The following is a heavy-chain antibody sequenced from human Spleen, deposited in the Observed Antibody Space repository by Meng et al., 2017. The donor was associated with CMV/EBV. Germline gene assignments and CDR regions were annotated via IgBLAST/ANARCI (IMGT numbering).Heavy chain of an antibody. Sequence: GGSLRLSCAASGFSFRSYWMSWVRQAPGKGLEWVGRIKSKTDGGTTDYAAPVKGRFTISRDDSKNTLYLQMNSLKTEDTAVYYCTTDRGRGGSGWYGEFDPWGQGTLVTVSS. J-gene: IGHJ5*02. V-gene: IGHV3-15*01. CDR2: IKSKTDGGTT. CDR3: TTDRGRGGSGWYGEFDP. CDR1: GFSFRSYW. D-gene: IGHD6-19*01.